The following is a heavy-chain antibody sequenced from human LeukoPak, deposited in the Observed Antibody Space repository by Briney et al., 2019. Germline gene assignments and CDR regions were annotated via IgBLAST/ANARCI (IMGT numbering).Heavy chain of an antibody. V-gene: IGHV3-30*04. CDR1: GFTFNRYA. D-gene: IGHD2-15*01. CDR3: ARDLATVLGYCSGGSCYPDS. Sequence: PGGSLRLSCAASGFTFNRYAMHWVRQAPGKGLECVASISFDGSNKYYADSVKGRFTISRDNSKNTLYLQMNSLSAEDTAVYYCARDLATVLGYCSGGSCYPDSWGQGTLVTVSS. J-gene: IGHJ4*02. CDR2: ISFDGSNK.